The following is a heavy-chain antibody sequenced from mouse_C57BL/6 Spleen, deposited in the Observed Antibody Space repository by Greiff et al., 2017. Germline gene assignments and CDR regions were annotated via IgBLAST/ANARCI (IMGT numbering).Heavy chain of an antibody. V-gene: IGHV1-7*01. J-gene: IGHJ2*01. D-gene: IGHD6-1*01. CDR2: INPSSGYT. CDR3: ARGWLCSLYYFDY. Sequence: QVQLQPSGAELAKPGASVKLSCKASGYTFTSYWMHWVKQRTGQGLAWIGYINPSSGYTKYNQKFKSKATLTADKSSSTAYMQLSSLTYDDSAVCYCARGWLCSLYYFDYWGQGTTLTVSS. CDR1: GYTFTSYW.